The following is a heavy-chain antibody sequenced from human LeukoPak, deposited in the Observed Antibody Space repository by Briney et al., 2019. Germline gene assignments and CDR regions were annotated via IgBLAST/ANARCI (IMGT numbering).Heavy chain of an antibody. CDR2: IIPIFGTA. Sequence: ASVKVSCKASGGTFGSYAISWVRQAPGQGLEWMGGIIPIFGTANYAQKFQGRVTITADESTSTAYMELSSLRSEDTAVYYCARDGIEFDTVDHYYYYGMDVWGQGTTVTVSS. CDR3: ARDGIEFDTVDHYYYYGMDV. V-gene: IGHV1-69*13. CDR1: GGTFGSYA. J-gene: IGHJ6*02. D-gene: IGHD1-26*01.